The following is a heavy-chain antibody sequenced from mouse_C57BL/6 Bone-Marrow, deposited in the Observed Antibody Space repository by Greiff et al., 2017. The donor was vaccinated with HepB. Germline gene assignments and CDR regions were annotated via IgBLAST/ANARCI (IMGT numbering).Heavy chain of an antibody. V-gene: IGHV1-64*01. D-gene: IGHD1-1*01. CDR1: GYTFTSYW. Sequence: VQLQQPGAELVKPGASVKLSCKASGYTFTSYWMHWVKQRPGQGLEWIGMIHPNSGSTNYNEKFKSKATLTVDKSSSTAYMQLSSLTSEDSAVYYCARGFITTVVADYWGQGTTLTVSS. CDR3: ARGFITTVVADY. J-gene: IGHJ2*01. CDR2: IHPNSGST.